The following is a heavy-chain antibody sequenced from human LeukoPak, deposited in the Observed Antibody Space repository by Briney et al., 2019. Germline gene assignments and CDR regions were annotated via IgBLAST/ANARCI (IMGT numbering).Heavy chain of an antibody. CDR1: GFTFSSYG. Sequence: GGSLRLSCAASGFTFSSYGMSWVRQAPGKGLEWVSAISSSGGSTYYADSVKGRFTISRDNSKNTLYLQMSSLRAEDTAVYYCAKRSGAIAYYFDYWGQGTLVTVSS. V-gene: IGHV3-23*01. J-gene: IGHJ4*02. CDR2: ISSSGGST. CDR3: AKRSGAIAYYFDY. D-gene: IGHD3-10*01.